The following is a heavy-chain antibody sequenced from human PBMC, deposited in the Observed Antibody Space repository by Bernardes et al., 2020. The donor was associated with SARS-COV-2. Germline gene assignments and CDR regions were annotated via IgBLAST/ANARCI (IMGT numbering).Heavy chain of an antibody. CDR3: AKDYGGLTGVEFDY. J-gene: IGHJ4*02. D-gene: IGHD7-27*01. CDR1: GFTFSGYP. Sequence: GSLRLSCAASGFTFSGYPMSWVRQAPGKGLEWVSGISDSGGYRYYADSVRGRFTISRDKSKNTLYLQMNSLRAEDTAVYYCAKDYGGLTGVEFDYWGQGTLVTVSS. V-gene: IGHV3-23*01. CDR2: ISDSGGYR.